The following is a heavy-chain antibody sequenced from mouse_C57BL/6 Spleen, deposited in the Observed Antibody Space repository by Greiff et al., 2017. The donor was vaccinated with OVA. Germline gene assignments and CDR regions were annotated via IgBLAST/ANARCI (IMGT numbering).Heavy chain of an antibody. CDR1: GYTFTSYG. Sequence: QVQLQQSGAELARPGASVKLSCKASGYTFTSYGISWVKQRTGQGLEWIGEIYPRSGNTYYNEKFKGKATLTADKSSSTAYMELRSLTSEGSAVYFCARDGNYAMDYWGQGTSVTVSS. D-gene: IGHD2-1*01. CDR3: ARDGNYAMDY. CDR2: IYPRSGNT. V-gene: IGHV1-81*01. J-gene: IGHJ4*01.